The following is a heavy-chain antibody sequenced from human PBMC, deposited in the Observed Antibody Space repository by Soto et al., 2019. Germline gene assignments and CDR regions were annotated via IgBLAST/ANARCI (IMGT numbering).Heavy chain of an antibody. CDR3: ARGPDRSGFYLFDY. D-gene: IGHD3-22*01. V-gene: IGHV1-69*13. CDR1: GGTFSNHA. J-gene: IGHJ4*02. CDR2: IIPLSGTT. Sequence: SVKVSCKASGGTFSNHAISWVRQAPGQGPEWMGGIIPLSGTTNYAQKFQGRVTITADESMTTAYMELSSLRYGDTAVYYCARGPDRSGFYLFDYWGQGTLVTVSS.